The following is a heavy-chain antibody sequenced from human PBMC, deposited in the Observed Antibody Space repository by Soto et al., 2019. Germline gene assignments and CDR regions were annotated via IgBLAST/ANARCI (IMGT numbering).Heavy chain of an antibody. CDR3: ARGSGSYYNVDFDY. V-gene: IGHV1-69*13. D-gene: IGHD3-10*01. Sequence: AASVKVSCKASGGTFSSYAISWVRQAPGQGLEWMGGIIPIFGTANYAQKFQGRVTITADESTSTAYMELSSLRSEDTAVYYCARGSGSYYNVDFDYWGQGTLVTVSS. CDR2: IIPIFGTA. CDR1: GGTFSSYA. J-gene: IGHJ4*02.